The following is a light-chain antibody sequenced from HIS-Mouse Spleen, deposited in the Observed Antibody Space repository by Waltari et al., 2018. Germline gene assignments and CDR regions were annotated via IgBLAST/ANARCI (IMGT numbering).Light chain of an antibody. J-gene: IGLJ2*01. CDR2: DVS. CDR1: SSYVGGYNY. V-gene: IGLV2-14*03. Sequence: QSALTQPAPVSGSPGQSITISCTGTSSYVGGYNYVSWYQQNPGKAPKLMIYDVSNRPSGVSKRFSGSKSGNTASLTISGLQAEDEADYYCSSYTSSSTEVFGGGTKLTVL. CDR3: SSYTSSSTEV.